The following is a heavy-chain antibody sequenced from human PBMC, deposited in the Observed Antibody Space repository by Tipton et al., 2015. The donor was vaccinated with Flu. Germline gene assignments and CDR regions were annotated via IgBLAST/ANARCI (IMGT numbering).Heavy chain of an antibody. J-gene: IGHJ5*02. D-gene: IGHD6-13*01. CDR2: IYFSGNT. CDR3: ARDPGSRMFDP. V-gene: IGHV4-39*07. CDR1: GGSISSSSYY. Sequence: LSLTCTVSGGSISSSSYYWGWIRQPPGKGLEWIGSIYFSGNTYYNPSLKSRVTISVDTSKNQFSLKVSSVTAADTAVYYCARDPGSRMFDPWGQGTLVTVSS.